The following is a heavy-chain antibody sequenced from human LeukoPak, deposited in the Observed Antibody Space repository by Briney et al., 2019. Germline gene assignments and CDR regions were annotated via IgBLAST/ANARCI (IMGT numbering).Heavy chain of an antibody. Sequence: ASVKVSCKASGYTFTSYDINWVRQATGQGLEWMGWMNPNSGNTGYAQKFQGRVTITRNTSISTAYMELSSLRSEDTAVYYCARDSRDGYNFYYWGQGTLVTVSS. V-gene: IGHV1-8*03. J-gene: IGHJ4*02. D-gene: IGHD5-24*01. CDR3: ARDSRDGYNFYY. CDR2: MNPNSGNT. CDR1: GYTFTSYD.